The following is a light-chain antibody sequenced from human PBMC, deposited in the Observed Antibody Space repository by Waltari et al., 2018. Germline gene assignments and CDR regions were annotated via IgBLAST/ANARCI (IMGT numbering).Light chain of an antibody. CDR1: QGISSY. Sequence: DIQLTQSPSFLSASVGDRVTITCRASQGISSYLAWYQQKPGKAPKLLIYAASTLQIGVPSRFSGSGSGTEFTLTISSLQPEDFATYYCQQLNGYPPWTFGQGTKVEIK. J-gene: IGKJ1*01. CDR3: QQLNGYPPWT. CDR2: AAS. V-gene: IGKV1-9*01.